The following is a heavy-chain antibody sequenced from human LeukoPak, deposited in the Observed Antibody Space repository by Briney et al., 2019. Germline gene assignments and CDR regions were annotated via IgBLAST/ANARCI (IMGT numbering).Heavy chain of an antibody. CDR2: ISGSGGST. CDR1: GFTFSSYA. D-gene: IGHD3-3*01. CDR3: AKGYDFWSGTFDY. Sequence: GGSLRLSCAASGFTFSSYAMSWVSQAPGKGLEWVSAISGSGGSTYYADSVKGRFTISRDNSKNTLYLQMNSLRAEDTAVYYCAKGYDFWSGTFDYWGQGTLVTVSS. V-gene: IGHV3-23*01. J-gene: IGHJ4*02.